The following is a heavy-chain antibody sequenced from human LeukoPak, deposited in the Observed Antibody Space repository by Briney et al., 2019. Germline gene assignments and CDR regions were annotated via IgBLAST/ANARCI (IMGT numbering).Heavy chain of an antibody. D-gene: IGHD6-13*01. CDR3: ARVPSSSFVGLEYWFDP. Sequence: GGSLRLSCAASGFTFDDYGMSWVRQAPGKGLEWVSGINWNGGSTGYADSVKGRFTISRDNAKNSLCLQMNSLRAEDTALYYCARVPSSSFVGLEYWFDPWGQGTLVTVSS. V-gene: IGHV3-20*04. CDR1: GFTFDDYG. CDR2: INWNGGST. J-gene: IGHJ5*02.